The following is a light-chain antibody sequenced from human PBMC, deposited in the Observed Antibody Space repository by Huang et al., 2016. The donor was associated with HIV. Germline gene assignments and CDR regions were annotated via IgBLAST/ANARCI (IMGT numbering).Light chain of an antibody. CDR2: AAS. Sequence: IQLTQSPSSLSASVGDRVTITCRASQDISSYFSWYQQRPGKAPQLLIFAASTLQSGVPSRFSGSGSGTDFTLTVNSLQSEDFAIYYCQQLYSFPITFGQGTRVEIK. CDR1: QDISSY. V-gene: IGKV1-9*01. CDR3: QQLYSFPIT. J-gene: IGKJ5*01.